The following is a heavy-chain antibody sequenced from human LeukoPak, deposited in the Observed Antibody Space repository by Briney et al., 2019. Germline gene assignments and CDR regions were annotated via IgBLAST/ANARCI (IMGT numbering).Heavy chain of an antibody. Sequence: ASVKVSCKASGYTFTDYYIHWVRQAPGQGLEWMGWITPNSGGTNYAQKFQGRVTMTRDTSISTASLELRSLTSDDAAVYYCARLEGTGYRGGWFDPWGQGTLVTVSS. J-gene: IGHJ5*02. CDR3: ARLEGTGYRGGWFDP. CDR2: ITPNSGGT. CDR1: GYTFTDYY. V-gene: IGHV1-2*02. D-gene: IGHD3-9*01.